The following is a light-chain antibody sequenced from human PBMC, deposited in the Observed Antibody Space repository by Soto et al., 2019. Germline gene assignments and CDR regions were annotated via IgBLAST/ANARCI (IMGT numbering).Light chain of an antibody. CDR2: DTS. V-gene: IGKV3-20*01. Sequence: ETLLTQSPGTLSLSPGERATLSCRASQSVGGSSLAWYQQRPGQAPRLLIYDTSNRATGIPDRFSGSGSGTDFTRAIGRLEAEDFAVYYCQQYHNSPRTFGQGAKVEIK. J-gene: IGKJ1*01. CDR3: QQYHNSPRT. CDR1: QSVGGSS.